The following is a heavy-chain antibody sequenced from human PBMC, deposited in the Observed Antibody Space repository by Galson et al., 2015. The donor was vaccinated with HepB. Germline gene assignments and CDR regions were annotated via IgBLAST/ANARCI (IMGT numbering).Heavy chain of an antibody. D-gene: IGHD5-18*01. Sequence: SLRLSCAASGFTFSSYGMHWVRQAPGKGLEWVAFIRYDGSNKYYADSVKGRFTISRDNSKNTLYLQMNSLRAEDTAVYYCAKPRRWVDTAMVYYYYYGMDVWGQGTTVTVSS. J-gene: IGHJ6*02. CDR1: GFTFSSYG. CDR2: IRYDGSNK. V-gene: IGHV3-30*02. CDR3: AKPRRWVDTAMVYYYYYGMDV.